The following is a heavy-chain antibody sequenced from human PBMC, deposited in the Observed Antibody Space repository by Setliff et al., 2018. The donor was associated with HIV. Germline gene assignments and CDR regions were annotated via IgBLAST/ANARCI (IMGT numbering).Heavy chain of an antibody. CDR1: GGSISNYY. J-gene: IGHJ5*02. CDR2: IHYSGST. V-gene: IGHV4-59*04. D-gene: IGHD2-21*02. CDR3: AGSIVVVTAAPLT. Sequence: SETLSLTCTVSGGSISNYYWSWIRQSPEKGLEWIGYIHYSGSTYYNPSLKSRVTISVDTSKNQFSLKLSSVTAADTAVYYCAGSIVVVTAAPLTWGQGTLVTVSS.